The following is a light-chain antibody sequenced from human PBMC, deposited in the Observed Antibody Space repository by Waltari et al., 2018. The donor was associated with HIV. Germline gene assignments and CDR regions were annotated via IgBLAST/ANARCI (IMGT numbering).Light chain of an antibody. Sequence: DIQMTQSPTSLSASVGDRVTITCRPSQAISTFLAWYQQKPGKVPKLLISAASTLRSGVPSRFSGSGSGTDFTLTINGLQPEDVATYYCQKYNSAPLITFGPGTKVDI. J-gene: IGKJ3*01. CDR3: QKYNSAPLIT. CDR1: QAISTF. V-gene: IGKV1-27*01. CDR2: AAS.